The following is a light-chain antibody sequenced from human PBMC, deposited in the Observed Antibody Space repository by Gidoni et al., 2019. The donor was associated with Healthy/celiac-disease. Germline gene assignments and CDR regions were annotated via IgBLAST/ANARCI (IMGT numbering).Light chain of an antibody. CDR3: QQYGSSPPVT. CDR1: QSVSSSY. V-gene: IGKV3-20*01. Sequence: EIVLTQSPGPLSLSPGERATLSCRASQSVSSSYLAWYQQKPGQAPRLLIYGASSRATGIPDRFSGSVSGTDFTLTISRLEPEDFAVYYCQQYGSSPPVTFGGGTKVEIK. J-gene: IGKJ4*01. CDR2: GAS.